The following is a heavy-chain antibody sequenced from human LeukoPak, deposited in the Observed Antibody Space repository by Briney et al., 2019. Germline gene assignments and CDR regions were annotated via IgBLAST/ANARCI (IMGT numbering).Heavy chain of an antibody. CDR2: ISYDGSNK. D-gene: IGHD1-26*01. J-gene: IGHJ4*02. CDR3: ARDNSGSSPKFDY. V-gene: IGHV3-30*04. Sequence: GGSLRLSCAASGFTFSSYAMHWVRQAPGKGLEWVAVISYDGSNKYYADSVKGRFTISRDNSKNTLYLQMNSLRAEDTAVYYCARDNSGSSPKFDYWGQGTLVTVSS. CDR1: GFTFSSYA.